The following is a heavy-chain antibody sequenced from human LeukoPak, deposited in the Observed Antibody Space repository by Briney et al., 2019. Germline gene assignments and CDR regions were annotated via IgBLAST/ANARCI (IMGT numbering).Heavy chain of an antibody. J-gene: IGHJ4*02. D-gene: IGHD6-13*01. Sequence: GGSLRLSCVASGFTFSSYEMHWVRQAPGKGLEWVSYISTSGSTFYYADSVKGRFTISKDNADNSLYLQLNSLRAEDTAVYYCAIAAAGYYFDYWGQGTLVTVSS. CDR3: AIAAAGYYFDY. CDR1: GFTFSSYE. CDR2: ISTSGSTF. V-gene: IGHV3-48*03.